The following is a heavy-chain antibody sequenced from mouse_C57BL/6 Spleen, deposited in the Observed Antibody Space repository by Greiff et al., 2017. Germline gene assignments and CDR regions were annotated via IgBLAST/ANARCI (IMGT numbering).Heavy chain of an antibody. CDR2: ISSGGSYT. CDR1: GFTFSSYG. V-gene: IGHV5-6*01. J-gene: IGHJ1*03. Sequence: EVHLVESGGDLVKPGGSLKLSCAASGFTFSSYGMSWVRQTPDKGLEWVATISSGGSYTYYPDSVKGRFTISRDTAKNTLYLQVSSLKSEDTAMYYCARWGSYGYFDVWGTGTTVTVSS. D-gene: IGHD1-1*01. CDR3: ARWGSYGYFDV.